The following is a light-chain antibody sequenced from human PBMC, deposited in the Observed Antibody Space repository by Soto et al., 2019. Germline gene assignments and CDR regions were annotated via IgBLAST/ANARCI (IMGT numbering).Light chain of an antibody. CDR1: QSISSW. V-gene: IGKV1-5*01. CDR2: DAS. J-gene: IGKJ1*01. CDR3: QQYNSYSGT. Sequence: DIQMTHSPSTLSASVLDRVTITCRASQSISSWLAWYQQKPGKAPKLLIYDASSLESGVPSRFSGSGSGTEFTLTISSLQPDDFATYYCQQYNSYSGTFGQGTKVDIK.